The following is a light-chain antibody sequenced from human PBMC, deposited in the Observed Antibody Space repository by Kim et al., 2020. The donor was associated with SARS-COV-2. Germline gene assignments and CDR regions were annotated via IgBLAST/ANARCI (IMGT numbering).Light chain of an antibody. CDR2: EAS. CDR1: EDIHKW. J-gene: IGKJ2*01. V-gene: IGKV1-5*01. CDR3: QQYVRPTRT. Sequence: SASVGDRITITCRASEDIHKWLDWYQQKRGKAPKLVISEASSLKSGVPTRFSGSGFGTHFTLTISSLQPDDCATYYCQQYVRPTRTFGQGTKLEI.